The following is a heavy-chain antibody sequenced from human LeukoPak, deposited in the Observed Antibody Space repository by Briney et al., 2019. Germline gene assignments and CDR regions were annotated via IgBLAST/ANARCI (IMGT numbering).Heavy chain of an antibody. V-gene: IGHV4-4*09. CDR3: ARWGSAAAVYAFDI. CDR2: FFTSGST. J-gene: IGHJ3*02. CDR1: GGSVSSYY. Sequence: SETLSLTCTVSGGSVSSYYWSWVRQPPGKGLEWIGYFFTSGSTNYNPSLKSRVTISVTPSKNQFSLKLSSVTAADTAVYYCARWGSAAAVYAFDIWAKGRWSPSLQ. D-gene: IGHD6-13*01.